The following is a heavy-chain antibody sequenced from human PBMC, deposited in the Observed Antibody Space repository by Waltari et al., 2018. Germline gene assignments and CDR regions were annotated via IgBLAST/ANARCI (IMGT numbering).Heavy chain of an antibody. CDR2: IKQDGSEK. J-gene: IGHJ4*02. CDR1: GFTFSSYW. CDR3: ARGPHYYDSSGYSSDY. Sequence: EVQLVESGGGLVQPGGSLRLPCAASGFTFSSYWMSWVRQAPGKGLEWVAIIKQDGSEKKYVDSVKDRFAISRDNTKNSLYLQMNSLRAEDTAVYYCARGPHYYDSSGYSSDYWGQGTLVTVSS. D-gene: IGHD3-22*01. V-gene: IGHV3-7*01.